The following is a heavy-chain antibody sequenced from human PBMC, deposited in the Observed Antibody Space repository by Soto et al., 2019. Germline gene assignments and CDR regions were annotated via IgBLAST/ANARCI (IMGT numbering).Heavy chain of an antibody. CDR3: SKREGAAPGGMDV. Sequence: EVQLLESGGGLVQPGGSLRLSCAASGFTFASYAMNWVRQAPGKGLEWVATISGSGSSTYYADSVKGRFTISRDNSKNTLYLETNSLRVEDTAGYYCSKREGAAPGGMDVWGQETTVAVS. V-gene: IGHV3-23*01. CDR1: GFTFASYA. CDR2: ISGSGSST. D-gene: IGHD6-6*01. J-gene: IGHJ6*02.